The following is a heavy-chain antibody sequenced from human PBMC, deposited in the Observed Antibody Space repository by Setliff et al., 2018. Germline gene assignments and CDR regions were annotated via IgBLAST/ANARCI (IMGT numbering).Heavy chain of an antibody. J-gene: IGHJ6*03. D-gene: IGHD4-17*01. CDR3: AKDLGDDGHYYYYMDV. V-gene: IGHV3-23*03. Sequence: ESLKISCAASGFTFNDYAMSWVRQAPGKRLEWVSVVYRGGSTTFYADSVKGRFTISRDDSKNTLYLQMNSLTVDDTAVYYCAKDLGDDGHYYYYMDVWGKGTTVTVSS. CDR2: VYRGGSTT. CDR1: GFTFNDYA.